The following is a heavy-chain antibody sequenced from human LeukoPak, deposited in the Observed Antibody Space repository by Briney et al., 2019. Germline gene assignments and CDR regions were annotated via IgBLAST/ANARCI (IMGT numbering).Heavy chain of an antibody. D-gene: IGHD5-24*01. J-gene: IGHJ4*02. V-gene: IGHV3-48*01. CDR1: GFTFSSYS. CDR3: ARDRLATIYYFDY. Sequence: GGSLRLSCAASGFTFSSYSMNWVRQAPGKGLEWVSYISSSSSTIYYADSVKGRFTISRDNAKNSLYLQMNSLRAEDTAVYYCARDRLATIYYFDYWGQGTLVTVSS. CDR2: ISSSSSTI.